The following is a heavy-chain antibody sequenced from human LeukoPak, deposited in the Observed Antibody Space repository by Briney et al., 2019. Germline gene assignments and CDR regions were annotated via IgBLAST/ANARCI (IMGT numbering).Heavy chain of an antibody. J-gene: IGHJ4*02. Sequence: ASVTVSFTASGYTFTIYDINWVRQATGQGHEWMGWMNPNSGNTGYAQKFQGRVNMTRNTSISTAYMELSSPRSEDTGVYYCATNMGGSYYVDYWGQGTLVTVSS. CDR2: MNPNSGNT. CDR3: ATNMGGSYYVDY. V-gene: IGHV1-8*01. CDR1: GYTFTIYD. D-gene: IGHD1-26*01.